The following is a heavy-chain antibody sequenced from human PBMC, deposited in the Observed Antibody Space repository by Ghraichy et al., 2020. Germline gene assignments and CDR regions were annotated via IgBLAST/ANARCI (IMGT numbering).Heavy chain of an antibody. CDR3: ARDLAFYFDY. CDR1: GFTFRSYA. J-gene: IGHJ4*02. D-gene: IGHD3-16*01. CDR2: ISYDGSNK. Sequence: LSLPCAASGFTFRSYAMHWVRQAPGKGLEWVAVISYDGSNKYYADSVKGRFTISRDNSKNTLYLQMNSLRAEDTAVYYCARDLAFYFDYWGQGTLVTVS. V-gene: IGHV3-30*04.